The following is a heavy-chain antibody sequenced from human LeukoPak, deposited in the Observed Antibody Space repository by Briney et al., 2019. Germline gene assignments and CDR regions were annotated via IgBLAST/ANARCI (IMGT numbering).Heavy chain of an antibody. Sequence: PGGSLRLSCAASGFTFRSYEMSWVRQAPGKGLEWVSYISSSGSTIYYADSVKGRFTISRDNAKNSLYLQMNSLRAEDTAVYYCAREAVAGFVNWGQGTLVTVSS. CDR2: ISSSGSTI. J-gene: IGHJ4*02. D-gene: IGHD6-19*01. CDR1: GFTFRSYE. CDR3: AREAVAGFVN. V-gene: IGHV3-48*03.